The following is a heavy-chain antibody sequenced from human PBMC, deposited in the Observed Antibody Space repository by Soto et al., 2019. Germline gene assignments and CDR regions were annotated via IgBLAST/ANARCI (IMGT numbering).Heavy chain of an antibody. CDR1: GDSISSSHW. CDR2: IHHSENT. CDR3: ARSPGSYCCDY. J-gene: IGHJ4*02. Sequence: QVQLQESGPGLVKPSGTLSLTCAVSGDSISSSHWWSWVRQPPGRGLEWIGEIHHSENTNYNPSLKSXXTXSXXKSKNQGSLKLSSVTAADTAVYYCARSPGSYCCDYWGQGTLVTVSS. D-gene: IGHD1-26*01. V-gene: IGHV4-4*02.